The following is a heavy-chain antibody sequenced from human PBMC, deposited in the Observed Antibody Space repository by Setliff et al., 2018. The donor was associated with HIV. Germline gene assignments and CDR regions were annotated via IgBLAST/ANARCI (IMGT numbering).Heavy chain of an antibody. D-gene: IGHD3-10*01. J-gene: IGHJ2*01. V-gene: IGHV1-69*05. Sequence: SVKVSCKASGGAFSSYALSWVRQAPGQGLEWMGGIIPIFGTANYAQKFQGRVTITTDESTSTAYMELSSLRSEDAAVYYCARGVRPSYGSGSYYWYFDLWGRGTLVTVSS. CDR1: GGAFSSYA. CDR3: ARGVRPSYGSGSYYWYFDL. CDR2: IIPIFGTA.